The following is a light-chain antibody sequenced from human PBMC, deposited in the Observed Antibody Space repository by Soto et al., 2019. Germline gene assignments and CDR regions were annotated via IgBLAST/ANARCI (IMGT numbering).Light chain of an antibody. Sequence: EIVMTQSPATLSLSPGERATVSCKTSQSVNTNLAWYQQKPGQVPRLLIYGPSTRAIGIPDRFSGSGSGTEFTLTITSLQSEDFAVYYCHQYHEWPMTFGQGTRLEIK. V-gene: IGKV3-15*01. J-gene: IGKJ5*01. CDR2: GPS. CDR1: QSVNTN. CDR3: HQYHEWPMT.